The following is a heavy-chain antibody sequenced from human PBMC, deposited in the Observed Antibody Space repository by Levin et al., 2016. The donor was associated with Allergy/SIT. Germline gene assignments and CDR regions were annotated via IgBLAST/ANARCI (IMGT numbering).Heavy chain of an antibody. D-gene: IGHD6-13*01. CDR3: AKVGSPDWFDP. V-gene: IGHV3-23*01. J-gene: IGHJ5*02. Sequence: IRQPPGKGLEWVSAISGSGGSTYYADSVKGRFTISRDNSKNTLYLQMNSLRAEDTAVYYCAKVGSPDWFDPWGQGTLVTVSS. CDR2: ISGSGGST.